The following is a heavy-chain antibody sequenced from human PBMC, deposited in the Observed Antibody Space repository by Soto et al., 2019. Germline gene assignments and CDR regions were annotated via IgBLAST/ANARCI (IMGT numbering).Heavy chain of an antibody. D-gene: IGHD4-17*01. CDR2: ISYDGSNK. CDR1: GFTFSSYA. V-gene: IGHV3-30-3*01. Sequence: QVQLVESGGGVVQPGRSLRLTCAASGFTFSSYAMHWYPQAPGKGLERVAVISYDGSNKYYADSEKGRFTIYRDNSKNTLYLQMNSLRDEDPAVYSCARDSGLRAYDYWGRGTLVTVPS. J-gene: IGHJ4*02. CDR3: ARDSGLRAYDY.